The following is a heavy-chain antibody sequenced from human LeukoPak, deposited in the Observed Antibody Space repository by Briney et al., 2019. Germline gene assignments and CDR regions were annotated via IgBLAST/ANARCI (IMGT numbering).Heavy chain of an antibody. CDR3: ASTNFSSGWYGAFDI. Sequence: PSETLSLTCAVYGGSFSGYYWSWIRQFPGKGLEWIGEINHSGNTNYNPSLKSRVTISVDTSKNQFSLNLSSVTAADTAVYYCASTNFSSGWYGAFDIWGQGTMVTVSS. CDR1: GGSFSGYY. J-gene: IGHJ3*02. CDR2: INHSGNT. D-gene: IGHD6-19*01. V-gene: IGHV4-34*01.